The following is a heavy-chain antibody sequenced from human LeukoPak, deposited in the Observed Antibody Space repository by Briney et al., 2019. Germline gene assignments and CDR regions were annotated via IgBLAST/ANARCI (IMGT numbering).Heavy chain of an antibody. V-gene: IGHV3-23*01. CDR2: ISGSGGST. J-gene: IGHJ4*02. CDR1: GFTFSSYA. Sequence: PGGSLRLSCAASGFTFSSYAMSWVRQAPGKGLEWVSAISGSGGSTYYADSVKGRFTISRDNSKNTLCLQMNSLRAEDTAVYYCAKWKYSNSGIDDYWGQGTLVTVSS. CDR3: AKWKYSNSGIDDY. D-gene: IGHD6-6*01.